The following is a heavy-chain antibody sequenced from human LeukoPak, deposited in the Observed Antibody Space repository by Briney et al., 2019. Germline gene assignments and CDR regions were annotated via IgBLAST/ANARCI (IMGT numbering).Heavy chain of an antibody. Sequence: GASVKVSCKASGYTFTSYDINWVRQATGQGLEWMGWMNPNSGNTGYAQKFQGRVTMTRNTSISTAYMELSSLRSEDTAVYYCARGRGSTALNGFTMVRGVIRYWGQGTLVTVSS. J-gene: IGHJ4*02. D-gene: IGHD3-10*01. V-gene: IGHV1-8*01. CDR2: MNPNSGNT. CDR1: GYTFTSYD. CDR3: ARGRGSTALNGFTMVRGVIRY.